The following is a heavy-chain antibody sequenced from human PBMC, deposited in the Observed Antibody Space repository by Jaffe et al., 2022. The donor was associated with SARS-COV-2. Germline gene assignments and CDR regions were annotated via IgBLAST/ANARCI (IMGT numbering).Heavy chain of an antibody. J-gene: IGHJ3*02. Sequence: QVQLVQSGAEVKKPGASVKVSCKASGYTFTSYDINWVRQATGQGLEWMGWMNPNSGNTGYAQKFQGRVTMTRNTSISTAYMELSSLRSEDTAVYYCARQRPTAYYYDSSGLDAFDIWGQGTMVTVSS. CDR3: ARQRPTAYYYDSSGLDAFDI. V-gene: IGHV1-8*01. CDR2: MNPNSGNT. D-gene: IGHD3-22*01. CDR1: GYTFTSYD.